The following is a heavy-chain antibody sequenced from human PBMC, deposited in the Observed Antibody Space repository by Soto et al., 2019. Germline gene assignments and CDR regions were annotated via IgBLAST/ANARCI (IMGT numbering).Heavy chain of an antibody. J-gene: IGHJ5*02. D-gene: IGHD6-19*01. CDR3: ARLAVAEGFDP. Sequence: EVQLVETGGGLIQPGGSLRLSCAASGFSVSNNYMSWVRQAPGKGLEWVSIIHAGGSTYYADSVKGRFTISRDNSKNTVYLQMNGLGDEDTAMYYCARLAVAEGFDPWGEGTLVTVSS. CDR1: GFSVSNNY. V-gene: IGHV3-53*02. CDR2: IHAGGST.